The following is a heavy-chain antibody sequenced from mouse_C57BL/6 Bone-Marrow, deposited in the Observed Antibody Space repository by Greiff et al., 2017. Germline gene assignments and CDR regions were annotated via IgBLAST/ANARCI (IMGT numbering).Heavy chain of an antibody. D-gene: IGHD1-1*01. Sequence: VQLKESGAELVRPGASVKLSCTASGFNIKDDYMHWVKQRPEQGLEWIGWIDPENGDTEYASKFQGKATITADTSSNTAYLQLSSLTSEDTAVYYCTYYYGSSSYWGQGTLATVSA. V-gene: IGHV14-4*01. J-gene: IGHJ3*01. CDR3: TYYYGSSSY. CDR1: GFNIKDDY. CDR2: IDPENGDT.